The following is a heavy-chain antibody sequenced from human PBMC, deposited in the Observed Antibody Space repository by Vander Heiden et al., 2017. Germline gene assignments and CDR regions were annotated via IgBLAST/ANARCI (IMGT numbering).Heavy chain of an antibody. Sequence: ELQLVESGGGVVRPGGSLRLSCADSGFSFYDYGRGWVRQVPGKGLEWVSSINWNGNRTDYADFVKGRFIISRDNAKNSLYMQVNSLRAEDTALYHCARGFLAAMDVWGQGTTVTVSS. CDR2: INWNGNRT. J-gene: IGHJ6*02. CDR3: ARGFLAAMDV. D-gene: IGHD3-3*01. V-gene: IGHV3-20*01. CDR1: GFSFYDYG.